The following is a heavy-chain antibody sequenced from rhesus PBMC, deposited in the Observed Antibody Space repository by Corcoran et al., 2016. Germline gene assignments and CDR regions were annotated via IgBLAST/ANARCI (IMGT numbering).Heavy chain of an antibody. D-gene: IGHD3-28*01. CDR1: GFTFRYDY. J-gene: IGHJ4*01. CDR3: ARAYDSGYSPDY. CDR2: ISNGGGST. V-gene: IGHV3-178*01. Sequence: EVQLVESGGGLAKPGGSLSLSCAASGFTFRYDYMHRVAPGQGKGLGWVSRISNGGGSTWYADSVKGRFTISRENAKNTLYFQMNSLRAEDTAVYYCARAYDSGYSPDYWGQGVLVTVSS.